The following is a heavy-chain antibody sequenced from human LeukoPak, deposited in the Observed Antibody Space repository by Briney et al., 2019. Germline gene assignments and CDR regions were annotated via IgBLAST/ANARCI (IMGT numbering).Heavy chain of an antibody. CDR3: AKDGRKYYGSVKFDP. CDR1: GFTFSSYA. D-gene: IGHD3-10*01. Sequence: GGSLRLSCAASGFTFSSYAMSWVRQAPGKGLEWVSAISGSGGSTYYADSVKGRFTISRDNSKNTLYLQMNSLGAEDTAVYYCAKDGRKYYGSVKFDPWGQGTLVTVSS. J-gene: IGHJ5*02. CDR2: ISGSGGST. V-gene: IGHV3-23*01.